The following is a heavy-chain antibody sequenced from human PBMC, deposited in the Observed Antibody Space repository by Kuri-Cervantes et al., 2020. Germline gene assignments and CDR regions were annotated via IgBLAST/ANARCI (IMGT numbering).Heavy chain of an antibody. D-gene: IGHD3/OR15-3a*01. V-gene: IGHV1-2*02. J-gene: IGHJ4*02. CDR2: INPNSGGT. CDR1: GYTFTGYY. Sequence: ASVKVSCKASGYTFTGYYMHWVRQAPGQGLEWMGWINPNSGGTNYAQKFQGRVTMTRDTPISTAYMELSRLRSDDTAVYYCAREGLRQQRDWDYWGQGTLVTVSS. CDR3: AREGLRQQRDWDY.